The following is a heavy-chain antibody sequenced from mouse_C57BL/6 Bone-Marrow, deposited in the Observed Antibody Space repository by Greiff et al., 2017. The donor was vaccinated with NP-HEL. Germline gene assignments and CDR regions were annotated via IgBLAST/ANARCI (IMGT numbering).Heavy chain of an antibody. D-gene: IGHD1-1*01. CDR2: FYPGDGAT. Sequence: QVQLQPSGPELVKPGASVKISCKASGYAFRRSWLSWVLQSPGKGLEWIGRFYPGDGATNYNGKFKGKATLTADKSSSTAYMQLSSLTSEDSAVDFCARTTRYYDYWGQGTTLTVSS. V-gene: IGHV1-82*01. CDR3: ARTTRYYDY. J-gene: IGHJ2*01. CDR1: GYAFRRSW.